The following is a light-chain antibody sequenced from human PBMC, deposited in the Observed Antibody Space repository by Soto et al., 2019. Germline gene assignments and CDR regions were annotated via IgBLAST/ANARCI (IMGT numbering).Light chain of an antibody. J-gene: IGKJ5*01. Sequence: EIQMTQSLFSLSAAVGARLSLTCRASQSISRDLNWYQQKPGKAPNLLIYAASTLESGVPSRFSGSGSGTDFTLTISSLQLEDFATYYCQQSYSTTISFGQGTRLDIK. CDR2: AAS. CDR3: QQSYSTTIS. CDR1: QSISRD. V-gene: IGKV1-39*01.